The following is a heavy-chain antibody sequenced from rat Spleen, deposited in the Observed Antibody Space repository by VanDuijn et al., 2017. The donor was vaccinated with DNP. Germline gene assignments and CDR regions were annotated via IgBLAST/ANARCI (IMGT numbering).Heavy chain of an antibody. CDR3: TRDGPSYYIRHISFAY. CDR2: MWSGGST. CDR1: GFSLTSYN. D-gene: IGHD1-2*01. Sequence: QVQLKESGPGLVQPSQTLSLTCTVAGFSLTSYNVHWIRQPRGKGLEGMGVMWSGGSTAYNSALKSRLSISRDTSKSPVFLKTNSLQSEDTAIYYCTRDGPSYYIRHISFAYWGQGTLVTVSS. V-gene: IGHV2-41*01. J-gene: IGHJ3*01.